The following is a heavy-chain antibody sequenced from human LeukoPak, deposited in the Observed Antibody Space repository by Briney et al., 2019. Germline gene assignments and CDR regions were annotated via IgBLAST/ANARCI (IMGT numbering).Heavy chain of an antibody. CDR1: GGSISSYD. Sequence: PSETLSLTCTLSGGSISSYDWSWIRQPPGKGLEWIGCVAHNGNTNYNPSLKSRVTMLIDTSKKQFSLKLTSVTAADTAVYYCARYGGGSREGLFDPWGQGTLVTVSS. V-gene: IGHV4-59*01. J-gene: IGHJ5*02. D-gene: IGHD4-23*01. CDR2: VAHNGNT. CDR3: ARYGGGSREGLFDP.